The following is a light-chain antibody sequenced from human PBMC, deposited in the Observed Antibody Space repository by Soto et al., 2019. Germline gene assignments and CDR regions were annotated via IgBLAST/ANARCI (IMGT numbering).Light chain of an antibody. CDR1: QSISRW. CDR2: DAS. Sequence: DIQMTQSPSTLSASVGDRVTITCRASQSISRWLAWYQQKIGEAPKVLIYDASNLQTGVPPRFSGGGYGTVFTFTIRNLQPEDTATYFCQQYDTVPEVTFGGGTKLEI. V-gene: IGKV1-5*01. CDR3: QQYDTVPEVT. J-gene: IGKJ4*01.